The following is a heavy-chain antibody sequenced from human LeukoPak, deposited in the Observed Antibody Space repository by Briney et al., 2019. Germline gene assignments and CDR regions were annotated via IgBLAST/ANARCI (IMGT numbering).Heavy chain of an antibody. CDR2: INHSGST. Sequence: SETLSLTCAVYGGSFSGYYWSWIRQPPGKGLEWIGEINHSGSTNYNPSLKSRVTISVDTSKNQFSLKLSSVTAADTAVYYCANQKRWLAARYFDYWGQGTLVTVSS. CDR1: GGSFSGYY. J-gene: IGHJ4*02. CDR3: ANQKRWLAARYFDY. D-gene: IGHD6-6*01. V-gene: IGHV4-34*01.